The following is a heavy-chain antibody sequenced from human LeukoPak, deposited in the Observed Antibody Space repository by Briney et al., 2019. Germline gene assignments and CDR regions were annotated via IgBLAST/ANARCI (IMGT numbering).Heavy chain of an antibody. D-gene: IGHD2-2*01. Sequence: GASVKVSCKASGYTFTGYNMHWVREAPGQGLEWMGWINTNSGGTNNAQKFKGRVTMTRDTSISTAYMELSRLRSDDTAVYYCARDAIVVVPAAPYNRGWFDPWGQGTLVTVSS. CDR2: INTNSGGT. CDR1: GYTFTGYN. J-gene: IGHJ5*02. V-gene: IGHV1-2*02. CDR3: ARDAIVVVPAAPYNRGWFDP.